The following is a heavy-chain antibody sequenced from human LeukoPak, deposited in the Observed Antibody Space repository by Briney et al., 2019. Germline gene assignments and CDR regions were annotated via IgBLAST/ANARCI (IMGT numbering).Heavy chain of an antibody. J-gene: IGHJ4*02. Sequence: SETLSLTCSVSGVSISSYYWSWIGQPPGKGLEWIGHIYYSVSTDYNPSLKSRVTISVDTSKNQFSLKLSSVTAADTAVYYCARGKLELTILDYWGQGTLVTVSS. D-gene: IGHD1-7*01. CDR1: GVSISSYY. CDR2: IYYSVST. V-gene: IGHV4-59*01. CDR3: ARGKLELTILDY.